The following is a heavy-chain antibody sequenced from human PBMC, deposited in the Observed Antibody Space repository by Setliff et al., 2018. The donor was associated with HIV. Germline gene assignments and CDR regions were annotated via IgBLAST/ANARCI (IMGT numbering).Heavy chain of an antibody. CDR2: INPGNGST. V-gene: IGHV1-3*01. CDR3: ARGSYSSSPEGYFDN. J-gene: IGHJ4*02. Sequence: ASVKVSCKASGYTFTNYDVHWVRQAPGQRLEWMGWINPGNGSTKYSRKSQGRITITRDTSAGTAFMELSSLRFEDTAVYYCARGSYSSSPEGYFDNWGQGTRVTV. CDR1: GYTFTNYD. D-gene: IGHD6-6*01.